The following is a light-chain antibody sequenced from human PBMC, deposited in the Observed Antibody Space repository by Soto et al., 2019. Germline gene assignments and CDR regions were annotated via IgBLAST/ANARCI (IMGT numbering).Light chain of an antibody. V-gene: IGKV3-15*01. CDR2: GAS. CDR3: QHRNNWHIT. J-gene: IGKJ5*01. CDR1: QRVYSN. Sequence: EILMTQSPDTLSVSPGESATLSCRASQRVYSNLAWYQQRPGQAPRLLIYGASTRATGVPARFSGSGSGTDFTLTISSLEPEDFAVYYCQHRNNWHITFGQGTRLEI.